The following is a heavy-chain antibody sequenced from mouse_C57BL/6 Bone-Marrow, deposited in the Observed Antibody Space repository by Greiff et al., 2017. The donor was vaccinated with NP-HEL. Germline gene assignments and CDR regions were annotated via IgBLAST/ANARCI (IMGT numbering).Heavy chain of an antibody. CDR1: GYTFTSYG. Sequence: VQLQQSGAELARPGASVKLSCKASGYTFTSYGISWVKQRTGQGLEWIGEIYPRSGNTYYNEKFKGKATLTADKSSSTAYMELRSLTSEDSAVYFCAPDGYYFDDWGQGTTLTVSS. D-gene: IGHD2-3*01. V-gene: IGHV1-81*01. CDR3: APDGYYFDD. J-gene: IGHJ2*01. CDR2: IYPRSGNT.